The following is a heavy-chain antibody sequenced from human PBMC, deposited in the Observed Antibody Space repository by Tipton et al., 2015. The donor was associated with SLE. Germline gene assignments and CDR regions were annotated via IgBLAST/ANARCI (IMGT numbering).Heavy chain of an antibody. CDR2: ISSSSTI. J-gene: IGHJ6*02. CDR1: GFSFSSYS. CDR3: ARDASCPRITIFGVVTAYYYYGMDV. V-gene: IGHV3-48*01. D-gene: IGHD3-3*01. Sequence: SLRLSCAASGFSFSSYSMNWVRQAPGKGLEWVSYISSSSTIYYADSVKGRFTISRDNAKNSLYLQMNSLRAEDTAVYYCARDASCPRITIFGVVTAYYYYGMDVWGQGTTVTVSS.